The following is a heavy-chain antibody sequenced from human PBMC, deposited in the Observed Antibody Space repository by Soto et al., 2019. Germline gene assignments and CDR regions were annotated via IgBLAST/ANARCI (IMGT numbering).Heavy chain of an antibody. D-gene: IGHD3-3*01. CDR2: IYHSGST. CDR1: SGSISSSNW. Sequence: PSETLSLTCAVSSGSISSSNWWSWVRQPPGKGLEWIGEIYHSGSTNYNPSLKSRVTISVDKSKNQFSLKLSSVTAADTAVYYCARGQRTNTIFGVVIKRPQYYFDYWGKGTLVTVSS. CDR3: ARGQRTNTIFGVVIKRPQYYFDY. V-gene: IGHV4-4*02. J-gene: IGHJ4*02.